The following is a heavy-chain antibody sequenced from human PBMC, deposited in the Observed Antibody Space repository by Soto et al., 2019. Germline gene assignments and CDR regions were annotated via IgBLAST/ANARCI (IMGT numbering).Heavy chain of an antibody. CDR3: ARGRRARPGYCSGGSCSPTKFDY. V-gene: IGHV4-34*01. J-gene: IGHJ4*02. D-gene: IGHD2-15*01. CDR1: GGSFSGYY. CDR2: INHSGST. Sequence: SETLSLTCAVYGGSFSGYYWSWIRQPPGKGLEWIGEINHSGSTNYNPSLKSRVTISVDTSKNQFSLKLSSVTAADTAVYYCARGRRARPGYCSGGSCSPTKFDYWGQGTLVTVSS.